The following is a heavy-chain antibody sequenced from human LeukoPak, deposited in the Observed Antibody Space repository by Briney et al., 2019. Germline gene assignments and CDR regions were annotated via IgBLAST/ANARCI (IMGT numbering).Heavy chain of an antibody. V-gene: IGHV4-59*01. CDR2: IYYGGST. Sequence: PSETLSLTCTVSGGSISSYYWSWIRQPPGKGLEWIGYIYYGGSTNYNPSLKSRVTISVDTSKNQFSLKVNSVTAADTAVYYCARAPGNDYYPYYYMDVWGKGTAVTVSS. J-gene: IGHJ6*03. CDR1: GGSISSYY. CDR3: ARAPGNDYYPYYYMDV. D-gene: IGHD4/OR15-4a*01.